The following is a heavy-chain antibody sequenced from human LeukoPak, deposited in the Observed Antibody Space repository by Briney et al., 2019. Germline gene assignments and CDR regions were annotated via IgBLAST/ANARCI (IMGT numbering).Heavy chain of an antibody. D-gene: IGHD1-26*01. V-gene: IGHV3-21*03. CDR2: ITSASTSL. CDR1: GFDFSGYA. CDR3: APAGGISTWYLDY. J-gene: IGHJ4*02. Sequence: GWSLRLCCAASGFDFSGYAMTWVRQGRGKGLEWVSSITSASTSLSYADSVRGRFIISRDNAKNSLYLQMNSLRAEDTGVYYCAPAGGISTWYLDYWGQGTLVAVSS.